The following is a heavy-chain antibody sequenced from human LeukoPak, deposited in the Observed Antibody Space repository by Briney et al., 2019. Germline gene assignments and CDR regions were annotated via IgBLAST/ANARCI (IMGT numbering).Heavy chain of an antibody. J-gene: IGHJ6*02. CDR3: AKDNGCSSTSCYRSYYYGMDV. V-gene: IGHV3-23*05. CDR1: GFTFSDYA. D-gene: IGHD2-2*01. Sequence: GGSLRLSCVASGFTFSDYAMNWVRQAPGKGLEWVSTFKTKYNQVYYAESVRGRFTISTDNSKKTVYLQMNSLRAEDTALYYCAKDNGCSSTSCYRSYYYGMDVWGQGTTVTVSS. CDR2: FKTKYNQV.